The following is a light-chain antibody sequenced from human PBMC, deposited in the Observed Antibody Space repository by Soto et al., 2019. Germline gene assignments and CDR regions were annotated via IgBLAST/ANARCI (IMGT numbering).Light chain of an antibody. J-gene: IGLJ1*01. CDR1: SSDVGGYNY. Sequence: QSVLTQPASVSGSPGQSITISCPGTSSDVGGYNYVSWYQQHPGKAPKLMICEVSNRPSGVSNRFSGSKSGNTASLTISGLQAEDEADYYCSSYTSSSTYVCGTGTKVTVL. CDR2: EVS. V-gene: IGLV2-14*01. CDR3: SSYTSSSTYV.